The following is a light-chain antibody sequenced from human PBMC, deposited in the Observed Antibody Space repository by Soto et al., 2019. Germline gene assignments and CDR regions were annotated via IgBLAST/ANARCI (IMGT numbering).Light chain of an antibody. Sequence: QSVLTQPPSASGSPGQSVTISCTGTSSDVGGYNYVSWYQQHPGKAPKVMISEVTKRPSGVPDRFSGSKSGNTASLTVSGLQAEDEADYYCSSYAGSNNVVFGGGTKLTVL. J-gene: IGLJ2*01. CDR3: SSYAGSNNVV. CDR1: SSDVGGYNY. CDR2: EVT. V-gene: IGLV2-8*01.